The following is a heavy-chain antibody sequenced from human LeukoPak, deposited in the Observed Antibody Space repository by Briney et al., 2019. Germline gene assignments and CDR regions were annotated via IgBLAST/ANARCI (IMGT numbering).Heavy chain of an antibody. V-gene: IGHV4-59*01. CDR2: IYYSGYT. CDR1: GGSISSYY. J-gene: IGHJ4*02. Sequence: SETLSLTCTVSGGSISSYYWSWIRQPPGKGLEWIGYIYYSGYTNYNPSLKSRVTISVDTSKNQFSLKLSSMTAADTAVYYCARGALLWFGERMEYYFDYWGQGTLLTVSS. D-gene: IGHD3-10*01. CDR3: ARGALLWFGERMEYYFDY.